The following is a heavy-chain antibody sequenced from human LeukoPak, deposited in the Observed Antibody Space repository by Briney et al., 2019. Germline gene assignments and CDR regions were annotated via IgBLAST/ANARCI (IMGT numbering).Heavy chain of an antibody. V-gene: IGHV3-21*01. CDR2: ISGSSSYI. J-gene: IGHJ4*02. D-gene: IGHD1-26*01. Sequence: GGSLRLSCAASGFTFSTYWMSWVRQAPGKGLECVSSISGSSSYIYYADSVKGRFTISRDNAKNSLDLQINSLRVDDTAVYYCARAKSSGTYVIDFWGQGTRVTVSP. CDR1: GFTFSTYW. CDR3: ARAKSSGTYVIDF.